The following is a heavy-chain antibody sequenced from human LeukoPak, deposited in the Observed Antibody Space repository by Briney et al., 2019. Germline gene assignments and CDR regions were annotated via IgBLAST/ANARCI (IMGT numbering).Heavy chain of an antibody. V-gene: IGHV4-59*12. CDR3: ARDNWNYGGAFDI. Sequence: PSETLSLTCTVSGGSISSYYWSWIRQPPGKGLEWIGYVYYSGTTNYNPSLKSRVSISVDTSKNQFSLKLSSVTAADTAVYYCARDNWNYGGAFDIWGQGTMVTVSS. CDR1: GGSISSYY. J-gene: IGHJ3*02. D-gene: IGHD1-7*01. CDR2: VYYSGTT.